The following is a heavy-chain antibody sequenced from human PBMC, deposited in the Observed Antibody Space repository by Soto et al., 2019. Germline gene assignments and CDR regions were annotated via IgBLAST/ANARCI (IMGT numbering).Heavy chain of an antibody. D-gene: IGHD2-15*01. Sequence: EASVKVSCKASGFTFTSSAVQGVRQARGQRLEWIGWIVVGSGNTNYAQKFQERVTITRDMSTSTAYMELSSLRSEDTAVYYCAADSPRPRWYYGMDVWGQGTTVTVSS. CDR2: IVVGSGNT. CDR3: AADSPRPRWYYGMDV. J-gene: IGHJ6*02. V-gene: IGHV1-58*01. CDR1: GFTFTSSA.